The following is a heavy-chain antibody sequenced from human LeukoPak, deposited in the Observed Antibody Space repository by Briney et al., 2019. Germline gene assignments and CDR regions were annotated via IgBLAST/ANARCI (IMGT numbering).Heavy chain of an antibody. J-gene: IGHJ4*02. V-gene: IGHV3-23*01. CDR3: ASRPRADIGPLDF. CDR1: GFTFSSYE. D-gene: IGHD1-14*01. CDR2: ISGSGSRT. Sequence: GGSLRLSCAASGFTFSSYEMNWARQAPGKGLEWVSSISGSGSRTYYTESVKGRFTISRDNSKNTLYLQMNSLRADETAIYYCASRPRADIGPLDFWGQGTLVTVSS.